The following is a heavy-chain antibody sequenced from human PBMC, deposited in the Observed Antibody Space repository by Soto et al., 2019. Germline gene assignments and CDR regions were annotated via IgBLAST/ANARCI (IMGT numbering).Heavy chain of an antibody. CDR3: AREFRGWLQLFDY. V-gene: IGHV3-7*01. D-gene: IGHD5-12*01. CDR1: GFTFSSYW. CDR2: IKQDGSEK. J-gene: IGHJ4*02. Sequence: VGSLRLSCAASGFTFSSYWMSWVRQAPGKGLEWVANIKQDGSEKYYVDSVKGRFTISRDNAKNSLYLQMNSLRAEDTAVYYCAREFRGWLQLFDYCGQRTLVTVSS.